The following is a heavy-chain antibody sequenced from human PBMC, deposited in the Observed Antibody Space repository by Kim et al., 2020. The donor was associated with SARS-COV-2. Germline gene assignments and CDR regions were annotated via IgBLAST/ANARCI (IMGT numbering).Heavy chain of an antibody. CDR3: TTDPGSY. D-gene: IGHD1-26*01. Sequence: DGGTTDNAAPVKGRFTNSRDDSKNTLYLQMNSLKTEDTAVYYCTTDPGSYWGQGTLVTVSS. CDR2: DGGTT. J-gene: IGHJ4*02. V-gene: IGHV3-15*01.